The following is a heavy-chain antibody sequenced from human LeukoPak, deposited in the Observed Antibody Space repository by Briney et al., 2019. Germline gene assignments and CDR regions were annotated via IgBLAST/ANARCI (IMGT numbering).Heavy chain of an antibody. V-gene: IGHV3-11*06. CDR2: ISSSSSYT. D-gene: IGHD3-10*01. CDR3: ARVLSRDAMVRGVTFDY. Sequence: GGSLRLSCAASGFTFSDYYMSWIRQAPGKGLEWVSYISSSSSYTNYADSVKGRFTISRDNAKNSLYLQMNSLRAEDTAVYYCARVLSRDAMVRGVTFDYWGQGTLVTVSS. J-gene: IGHJ4*02. CDR1: GFTFSDYY.